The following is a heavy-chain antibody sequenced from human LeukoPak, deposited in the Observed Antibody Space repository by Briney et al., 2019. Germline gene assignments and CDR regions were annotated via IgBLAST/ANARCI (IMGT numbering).Heavy chain of an antibody. D-gene: IGHD3-22*01. V-gene: IGHV3-21*01. Sequence: GGSLRLSCAVSGFTLSSYAMSWVRQAPGKGLEWVSSISSSSSDIYYADSVKGRFTISRDNAKNSLYLQMNSLRAEDTAVYYRARSLTYYYDTDFDYWGQGTLVTVSS. CDR2: ISSSSSDI. J-gene: IGHJ4*02. CDR3: ARSLTYYYDTDFDY. CDR1: GFTLSSYA.